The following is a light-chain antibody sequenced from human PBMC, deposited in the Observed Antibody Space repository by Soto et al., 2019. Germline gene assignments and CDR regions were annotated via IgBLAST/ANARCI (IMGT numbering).Light chain of an antibody. J-gene: IGLJ1*01. V-gene: IGLV2-11*01. CDR3: YSYAVSYTFYV. Sequence: QSALTQPRSVSGSPGQSVTISCTGTSSDVGGYNYVSWYQQYPGKAPKLMIYDVSKRPSGVPDRFSGSKSGNTASLTISGLQAEDEADYYCYSYAVSYTFYVFGTGTKLTVL. CDR1: SSDVGGYNY. CDR2: DVS.